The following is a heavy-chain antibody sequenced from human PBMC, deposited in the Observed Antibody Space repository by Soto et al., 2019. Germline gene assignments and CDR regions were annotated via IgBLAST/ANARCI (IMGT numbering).Heavy chain of an antibody. CDR3: ARSIAAGVNWFDP. J-gene: IGHJ5*02. Sequence: EVQLVESGGGLVQPGGPLRLSCAASGFTFSSYWMHWVRQAPGKGLVWVSRINSDGSSTSYADSVKGRFTISRDNEKNTMYLQMNSLRAEDTVVYYCARSIAAGVNWFDPWGQGTLVTVSS. V-gene: IGHV3-74*01. D-gene: IGHD2-15*01. CDR1: GFTFSSYW. CDR2: INSDGSST.